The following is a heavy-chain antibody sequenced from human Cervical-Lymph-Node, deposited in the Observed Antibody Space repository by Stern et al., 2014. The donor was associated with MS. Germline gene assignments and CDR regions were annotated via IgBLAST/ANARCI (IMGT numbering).Heavy chain of an antibody. J-gene: IGHJ4*02. CDR3: ARSDRLWGSFDY. CDR1: GGSISSGGYY. Sequence: VQLVESGPGLVKPSQTLSLTCTVSGGSISSGGYYWSWIRQHPGKGLEWVGDIHYSASTYYKPSLKSRGTISEHTTKHLVSRKLSSVTAADTALYYCARSDRLWGSFDYWGQGTLVTVSS. V-gene: IGHV4-31*03. D-gene: IGHD3-16*01. CDR2: IHYSAST.